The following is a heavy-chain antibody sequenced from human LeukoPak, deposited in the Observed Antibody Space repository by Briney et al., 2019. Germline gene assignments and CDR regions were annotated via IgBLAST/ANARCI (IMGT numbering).Heavy chain of an antibody. Sequence: ASETLSLTCAVSGYSINSAYYWGWIRQPPGKGLEWVGSVYHSGSTYYNPSLKSRVTISVDTSKNQFSLQLSSVTAADTAVYYCARYSSGYGVDYWGQGTLVTVSS. J-gene: IGHJ4*02. CDR1: GYSINSAYY. D-gene: IGHD6-19*01. V-gene: IGHV4-38-2*01. CDR2: VYHSGST. CDR3: ARYSSGYGVDY.